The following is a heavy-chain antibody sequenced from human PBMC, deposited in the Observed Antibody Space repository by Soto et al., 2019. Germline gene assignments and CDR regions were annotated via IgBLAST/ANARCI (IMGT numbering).Heavy chain of an antibody. CDR1: GFTFSSYE. CDR3: ARDAGLHYYGSGSYSTELYYYYGMDV. D-gene: IGHD3-10*01. CDR2: ISSSGSTI. Sequence: PGGSLRLSCAASGFTFSSYEMNWVRQAPGKGLEWVSYISSSGSTIYYADSVKGRFTISRDNAKNSLYLQMNSLRAEDTAVYYCARDAGLHYYGSGSYSTELYYYYGMDVWGQGTTGIVSS. J-gene: IGHJ6*02. V-gene: IGHV3-48*03.